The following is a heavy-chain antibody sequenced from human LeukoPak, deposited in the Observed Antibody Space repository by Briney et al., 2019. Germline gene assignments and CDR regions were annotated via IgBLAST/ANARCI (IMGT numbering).Heavy chain of an antibody. D-gene: IGHD2-2*01. Sequence: SETLSLTCTVSGGSISSGAYWGWVRQPPGKGLEWIATIYRTGSTYYNPSLESRVTISIDTSKNQFSLKLNSVTAADTAVYYCARPYCSSTSCYPGSNWFDPWGQGTLVTVSS. V-gene: IGHV4-38-2*02. CDR3: ARPYCSSTSCYPGSNWFDP. CDR2: IYRTGST. J-gene: IGHJ5*02. CDR1: GGSISSGAY.